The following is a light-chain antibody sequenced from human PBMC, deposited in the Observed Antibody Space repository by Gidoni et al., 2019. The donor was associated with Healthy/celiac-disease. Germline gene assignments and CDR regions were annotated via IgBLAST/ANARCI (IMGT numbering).Light chain of an antibody. V-gene: IGLV1-44*01. CDR2: SNN. CDR3: AAWDDSLNGPV. CDR1: SSNIGSNT. Sequence: QSVLTQPPSASGTPGQRVTISCSGSSSNIGSNTVNWYQQLPGTAPQLLSYSNNQRPSGVPDRFSGAKSGTSASLAISGLQSEDEADYYCAAWDDSLNGPVFGGGTKLTVL. J-gene: IGLJ2*01.